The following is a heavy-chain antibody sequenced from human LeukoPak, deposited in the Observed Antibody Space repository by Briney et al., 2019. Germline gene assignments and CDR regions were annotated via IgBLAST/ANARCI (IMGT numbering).Heavy chain of an antibody. D-gene: IGHD6-19*01. V-gene: IGHV4-30-4*01. CDR3: ARVTPGYSSGWYLDY. CDR1: GGSISSGDYY. J-gene: IGHJ4*02. Sequence: SETLSLTCTVSGGSISSGDYYWSWIRQPPGKGLEWIGYIYYSGSTYYNPSLKSRVTISVDTSNNQFSLKLSSVTAADTAVYYCARVTPGYSSGWYLDYWGQGTLVTVSS. CDR2: IYYSGST.